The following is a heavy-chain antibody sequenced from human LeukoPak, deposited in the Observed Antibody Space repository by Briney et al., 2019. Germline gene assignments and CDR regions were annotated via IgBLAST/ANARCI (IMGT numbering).Heavy chain of an antibody. CDR1: GFTFSSYW. D-gene: IGHD1-14*01. Sequence: GGSLRLSCAASGFTFSSYWMHWVRQAPGKGLVWVSRINSDGSSTSYADSVKGRFTISRDNAKNTLYLQMNSLRAEDTAVYYCARNPERYYYYYMGVWGKGTTVTVSS. CDR2: INSDGSST. V-gene: IGHV3-74*01. J-gene: IGHJ6*03. CDR3: ARNPERYYYYYMGV.